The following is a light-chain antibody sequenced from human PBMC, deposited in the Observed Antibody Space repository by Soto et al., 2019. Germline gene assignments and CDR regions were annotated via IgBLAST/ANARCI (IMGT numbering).Light chain of an antibody. V-gene: IGKV2-28*01. J-gene: IGKJ4*01. Sequence: DIVMTQSPLSLPVTPGEPASISCRSSQSLLYDNGYIYLDWYLQKPGRSPQLLIYLGSNRASGVPDRFSGSVSRTDLALELSRVEAEDVGRYYCMQTLQTPRTFGGGTKVEI. CDR2: LGS. CDR3: MQTLQTPRT. CDR1: QSLLYDNGYIY.